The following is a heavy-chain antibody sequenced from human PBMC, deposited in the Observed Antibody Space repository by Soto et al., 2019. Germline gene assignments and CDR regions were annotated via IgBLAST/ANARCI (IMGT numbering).Heavy chain of an antibody. Sequence: QVQLVQSGPEVKKPWASVKVSCKAAGYTFTTYDFNWVRQAPGQGLEWMGWLNPKSGMTGSAQKFQGRVTMSRDSSISTVYMELSSLRSDDTAVYYCARVAGSPDYWGQGTLVTVSS. CDR1: GYTFTTYD. V-gene: IGHV1-8*01. J-gene: IGHJ4*02. CDR2: LNPKSGMT. D-gene: IGHD1-26*01. CDR3: ARVAGSPDY.